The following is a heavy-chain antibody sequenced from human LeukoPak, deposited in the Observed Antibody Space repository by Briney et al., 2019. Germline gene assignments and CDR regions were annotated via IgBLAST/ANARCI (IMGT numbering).Heavy chain of an antibody. D-gene: IGHD3-22*01. CDR2: ISPSGDTT. V-gene: IGHV1-46*01. J-gene: IGHJ5*02. Sequence: ASVKVSCKASVSTFTMRYMHWVRDAPGQGLEWMGIISPSGDTTSYAQKFQGRVTMTRDTSTRTVYLDLSSLRSEDTAVYYCARGRDYYASTGYPNWFDAWGQGTLVTVSS. CDR3: ARGRDYYASTGYPNWFDA. CDR1: VSTFTMRY.